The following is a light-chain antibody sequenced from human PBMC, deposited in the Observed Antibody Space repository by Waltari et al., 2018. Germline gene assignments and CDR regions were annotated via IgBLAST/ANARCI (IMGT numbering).Light chain of an antibody. CDR2: KAS. CDR1: ENVNNY. Sequence: DIQMTQSPSSLSASVGDRVTITCQASENVNNYLNWYQQKPGKAPKLLIYKASTLQSGVPSRFSGSGSGTDYTFTISSLQSEDVATYYCQHNYGTPWTFGQGTKVEIK. CDR3: QHNYGTPWT. J-gene: IGKJ1*01. V-gene: IGKV1-39*01.